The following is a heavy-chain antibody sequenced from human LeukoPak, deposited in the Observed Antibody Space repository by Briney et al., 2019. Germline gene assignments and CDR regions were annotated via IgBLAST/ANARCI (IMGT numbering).Heavy chain of an antibody. D-gene: IGHD2-15*01. CDR3: ARGSLLAAAIDY. J-gene: IGHJ4*02. V-gene: IGHV4-39*07. CDR1: GGSISSSSYY. Sequence: SETLSLTCTVSGGSISSSSYYWGWIRQPPGTGLEWIGSIYYSGSTYYNPSLKSRVTISVDTSKNQFSLKLSSVTAADTAVYYCARGSLLAAAIDYWGQGTLVTVSS. CDR2: IYYSGST.